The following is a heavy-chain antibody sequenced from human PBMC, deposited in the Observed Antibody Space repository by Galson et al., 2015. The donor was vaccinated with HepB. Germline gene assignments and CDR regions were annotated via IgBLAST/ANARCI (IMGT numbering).Heavy chain of an antibody. CDR3: AMDSFTSYYGSGTPRGAFDI. CDR2: FDPEDGEM. D-gene: IGHD3-10*01. CDR1: GYSLTESS. Sequence: SVKVSCKVSGYSLTESSMYWVRQAPGKGLEWMGDFDPEDGEMVYAQKFQGRVSMTEDTSAETAYMELSSLRSEDTAVYYCAMDSFTSYYGSGTPRGAFDIWGQGTMVTVSS. J-gene: IGHJ3*02. V-gene: IGHV1-24*01.